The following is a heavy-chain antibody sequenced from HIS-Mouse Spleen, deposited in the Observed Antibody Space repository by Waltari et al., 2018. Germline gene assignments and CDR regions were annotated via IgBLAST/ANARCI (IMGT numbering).Heavy chain of an antibody. V-gene: IGHV4-39*07. CDR2: IYYRGRT. CDR3: ARVSNYLSCYYGMDV. Sequence: QLQLQESGPGLVKPSETLSLPCTVAGGSIRRRSYYWGWIRQPPGKGLEWIGSIYYRGRTYYNPSLKSRVTISVDTSKNQFSLKLSSVTAADTAVYYCARVSNYLSCYYGMDVWGQGTKV. CDR1: GGSIRRRSYY. J-gene: IGHJ6*02. D-gene: IGHD1-7*01.